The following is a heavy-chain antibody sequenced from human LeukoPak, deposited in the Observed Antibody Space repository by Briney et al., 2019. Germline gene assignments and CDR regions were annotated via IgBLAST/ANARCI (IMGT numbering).Heavy chain of an antibody. J-gene: IGHJ6*02. CDR3: ARVGPVDTAMVTPFSLGMDV. CDR2: INPSGGST. CDR1: GYTFTSYY. D-gene: IGHD5-18*01. V-gene: IGHV1-46*01. Sequence: ASVKVSCKASGYTFTSYYMHWVGQAPGQGLEWMGIINPSGGSTSYAQKFQGRVTMTRDTSTSTVYMELSSLRSEDTAVYYCARVGPVDTAMVTPFSLGMDVWGQATTVTVSS.